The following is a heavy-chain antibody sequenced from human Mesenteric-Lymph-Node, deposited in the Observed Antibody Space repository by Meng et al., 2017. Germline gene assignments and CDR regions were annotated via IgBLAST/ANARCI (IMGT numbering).Heavy chain of an antibody. D-gene: IGHD6-13*01. J-gene: IGHJ4*02. V-gene: IGHV3-48*03. CDR2: ISSSGSTI. Sequence: GGSLRLSCSASGFTFSSYDMTWVRQAPGKGLEWLSYISSSGSTISYADSVKGRFTSSRDNAKNSLYLQMNSLRAEDTAVYYCARDGSSWYRFDYWGQGTLVTVSS. CDR1: GFTFSSYD. CDR3: ARDGSSWYRFDY.